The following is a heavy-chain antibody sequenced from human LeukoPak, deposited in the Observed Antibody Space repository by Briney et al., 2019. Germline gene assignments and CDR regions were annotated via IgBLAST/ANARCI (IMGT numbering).Heavy chain of an antibody. CDR3: ARSDEGYCSGGSCYFDY. CDR1: GGSISSGGYY. J-gene: IGHJ4*02. Sequence: SETLSLTCTVSGGSISSGGYYWSWIRQHPGKGLEWIGYIYYSGSTYYNPSLKSRVTISVDTSENQFSLKLSSVTAADTAVYYCARSDEGYCSGGSCYFDYWGQGTLVTVSS. V-gene: IGHV4-31*03. D-gene: IGHD2-15*01. CDR2: IYYSGST.